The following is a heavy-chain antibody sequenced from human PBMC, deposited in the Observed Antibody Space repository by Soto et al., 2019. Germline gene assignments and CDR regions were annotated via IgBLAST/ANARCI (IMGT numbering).Heavy chain of an antibody. D-gene: IGHD2-8*01. CDR1: GFTFSSDG. CDR2: ISNDGSNK. CDR3: AKEVVLIGPWFDP. J-gene: IGHJ5*02. V-gene: IGHV3-30*18. Sequence: QVQLVESGGGVVQPGRSLRLSCAASGFTFSSDGMHWVRQAPGKGLEWVAVISNDGSNKYYAESVKGRFTISRDNSKNTRYQQMNSLRVEDTAVYDCAKEVVLIGPWFDPWGQGTLVTVSS.